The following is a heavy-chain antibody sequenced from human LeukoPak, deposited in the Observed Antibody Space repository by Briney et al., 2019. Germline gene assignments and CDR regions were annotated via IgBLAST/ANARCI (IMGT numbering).Heavy chain of an antibody. J-gene: IGHJ4*02. CDR3: ARHRGRAFDY. CDR2: IYYSGST. Sequence: SETLSLTCTVSGGSISSYYWSWIRQPPGKGLEWIGYIYYSGSTNYNPSLKSRVTISVDTSKNQFSLKLTSVTAADTAVYHCARHRGRAFDYWGQGTLVTVSS. CDR1: GGSISSYY. V-gene: IGHV4-59*08. D-gene: IGHD2-15*01.